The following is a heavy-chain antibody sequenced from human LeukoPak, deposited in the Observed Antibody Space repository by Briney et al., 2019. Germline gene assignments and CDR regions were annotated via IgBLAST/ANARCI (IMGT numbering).Heavy chain of an antibody. D-gene: IGHD6-13*01. V-gene: IGHV1-69*13. CDR2: IIPIFGTT. Sequence: SVKVSCKASGGTFSNYAISWVRQAPGQGLEWMGGIIPIFGTTNYAQKFQGRVTITADESTSTVYMELSSLRSEDTAVYYCARGSSSWLPDSPFDYWGQGTLVTVSS. CDR1: GGTFSNYA. J-gene: IGHJ4*02. CDR3: ARGSSSWLPDSPFDY.